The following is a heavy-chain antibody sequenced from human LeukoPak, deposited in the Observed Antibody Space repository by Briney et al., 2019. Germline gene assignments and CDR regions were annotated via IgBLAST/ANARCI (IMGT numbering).Heavy chain of an antibody. Sequence: SETLSLTCTVSGGSISSYYWSWIRQPPGKGLEWIGYIYYSGSTNYNPSLESRVTMSLDTSKNHFSLKLRSVTAADTAVYYCARDSGTTGEVKFDPWGQGTLVTVSS. J-gene: IGHJ5*02. D-gene: IGHD1-7*01. CDR2: IYYSGST. CDR3: ARDSGTTGEVKFDP. V-gene: IGHV4-59*12. CDR1: GGSISSYY.